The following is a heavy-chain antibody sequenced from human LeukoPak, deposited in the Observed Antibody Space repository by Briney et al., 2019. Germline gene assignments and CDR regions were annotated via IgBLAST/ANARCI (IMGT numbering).Heavy chain of an antibody. J-gene: IGHJ4*02. D-gene: IGHD3-10*01. CDR3: AREPPPAYGSGSYTDY. CDR2: ISAYNGNT. CDR1: GYTFTSYG. Sequence: WASVKVPCKASGYTFTSYGISWVRQAPGQGLEWMGWISAYNGNTNYAQKLQGRVTMTTDTSTSTAYMELRSLRSDDTAVYYCAREPPPAYGSGSYTDYWGQGTLVTVSS. V-gene: IGHV1-18*01.